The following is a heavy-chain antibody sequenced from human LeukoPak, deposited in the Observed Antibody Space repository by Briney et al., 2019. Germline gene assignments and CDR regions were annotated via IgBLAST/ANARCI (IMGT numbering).Heavy chain of an antibody. Sequence: ASVKVSCKASGGTFTSYAISWVRQAPGQGLEWMGGIIPIFGTANYAQKFQGRVTITADESTSTAYMELSSLRSEDTAVYYCARGGIVATDDAFDIWGQGTMVTVSS. CDR1: GGTFTSYA. CDR3: ARGGIVATDDAFDI. CDR2: IIPIFGTA. V-gene: IGHV1-69*13. J-gene: IGHJ3*02. D-gene: IGHD5-12*01.